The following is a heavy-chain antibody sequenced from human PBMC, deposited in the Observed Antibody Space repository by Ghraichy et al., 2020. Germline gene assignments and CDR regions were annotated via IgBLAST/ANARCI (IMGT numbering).Heavy chain of an antibody. D-gene: IGHD4-17*01. J-gene: IGHJ4*02. Sequence: GGSLRLSCEASGFTFSSSYMSWVRQAPGKGLEWVAIISPDGSAQSYVDFVKGRFTISRDNAKNSLSLQMNNLRAEDTALYFCARDPAYGALDYWGQGTLVTVSS. CDR3: ARDPAYGALDY. CDR2: ISPDGSAQ. CDR1: GFTFSSSY. V-gene: IGHV3-7*03.